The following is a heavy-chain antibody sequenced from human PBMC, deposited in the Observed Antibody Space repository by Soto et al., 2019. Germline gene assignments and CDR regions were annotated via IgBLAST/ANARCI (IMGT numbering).Heavy chain of an antibody. D-gene: IGHD6-13*01. CDR2: INPSGGST. Sequence: QVQLVQSGAEVKKPGASVKVSCKASGYTFTSYYMHWVRQAPGQGLEWMGIINPSGGSTSYAQKFQGRVTMTRDTSTSTVYMELSSLSSEDTAVYYCARDHSSSWYRADFDYWGQGTLVTVSS. CDR1: GYTFTSYY. J-gene: IGHJ4*02. CDR3: ARDHSSSWYRADFDY. V-gene: IGHV1-46*03.